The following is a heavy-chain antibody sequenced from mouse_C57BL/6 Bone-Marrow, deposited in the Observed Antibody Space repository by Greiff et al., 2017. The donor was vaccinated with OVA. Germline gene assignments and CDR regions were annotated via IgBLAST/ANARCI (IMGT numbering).Heavy chain of an antibody. D-gene: IGHD1-1*01. CDR3: ARPPLYYYGSSPWFAY. V-gene: IGHV5-12*01. CDR2: ISNGGGST. CDR1: GFTFSDYY. Sequence: EVKLEESGGGLVQPGGSLKLSCAASGFTFSDYYMYWVRQTPEKRLEWVAYISNGGGSTYYPDTVKGRFTISRDNAKNTLYLQMSRRKSEDTAMYYCARPPLYYYGSSPWFAYWGQGTLVTVSA. J-gene: IGHJ3*01.